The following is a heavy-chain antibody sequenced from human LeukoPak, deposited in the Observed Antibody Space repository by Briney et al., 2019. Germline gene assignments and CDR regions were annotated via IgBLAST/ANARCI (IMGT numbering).Heavy chain of an antibody. V-gene: IGHV3-53*01. CDR3: ARDGAVTTSHAFDI. CDR1: GFTVSSNY. CDR2: IYSGGST. Sequence: PGGSLRLSCAASGFTVSSNYMSWVRQAPGKGLEWVSVIYSGGSTYYADSVKGRFTISRDNSKNTLYLQMNSLRAEDTAVYYCARDGAVTTSHAFDIWGQGTMVTVSS. D-gene: IGHD4-17*01. J-gene: IGHJ3*02.